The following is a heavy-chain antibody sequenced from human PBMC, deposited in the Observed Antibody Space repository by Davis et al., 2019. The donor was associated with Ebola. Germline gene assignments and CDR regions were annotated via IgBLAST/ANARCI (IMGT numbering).Heavy chain of an antibody. V-gene: IGHV1-18*04. Sequence: ASVKVSCKASGYTFTGYYIHWLRQAPGQGLEWMGWISAYNGNTNYAQKLQGRVTMTTDTSTSTAYMELRSLRSDDTAVYYCARRYCSSTSCEGGFDYWGQGTLVTVSS. CDR3: ARRYCSSTSCEGGFDY. CDR1: GYTFTGYY. J-gene: IGHJ4*02. CDR2: ISAYNGNT. D-gene: IGHD2-2*01.